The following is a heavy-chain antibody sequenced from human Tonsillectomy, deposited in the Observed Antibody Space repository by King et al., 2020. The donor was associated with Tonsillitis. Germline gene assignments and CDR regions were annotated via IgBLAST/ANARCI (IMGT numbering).Heavy chain of an antibody. J-gene: IGHJ6*02. Sequence: DVQLVESGGGLVKPGGSLRLSCAASGFTFRSYSMNWVRQAPGKGLEWVSSISSSSSYIYYADSVKGRFTISRDNAKNSLYLQMNSLRAEDTAVYYCARDLSDSRPYGMDVWGQGTTVTVSS. D-gene: IGHD3-22*01. CDR2: ISSSSSYI. CDR1: GFTFRSYS. V-gene: IGHV3-21*01. CDR3: ARDLSDSRPYGMDV.